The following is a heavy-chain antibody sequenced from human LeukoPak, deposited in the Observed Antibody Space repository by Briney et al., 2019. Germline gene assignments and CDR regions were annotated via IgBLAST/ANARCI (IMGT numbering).Heavy chain of an antibody. CDR3: AKSEPNLYFDY. J-gene: IGHJ4*02. V-gene: IGHV3-7*01. D-gene: IGHD1-14*01. CDR1: GFTFSSYW. CDR2: IKQDGSEK. Sequence: GGSLRLSCAASGFTFSSYWMSWVRQAPGKGLEWVANIKQDGSEKYYVDSVKVRFTISRDNSKNTLYLQMNSLRAEDTAVYYCAKSEPNLYFDYWGQGTLVTVSS.